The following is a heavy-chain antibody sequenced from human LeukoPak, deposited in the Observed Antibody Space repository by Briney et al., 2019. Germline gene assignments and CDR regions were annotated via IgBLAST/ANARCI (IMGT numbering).Heavy chain of an antibody. CDR2: VDPEDGET. CDR3: ATVPTEWELLLENDAFDI. J-gene: IGHJ3*02. CDR1: GYTCTDYY. V-gene: IGHV1-69-2*01. Sequence: ASVKVSCKVSGYTCTDYYMHWVQQAPGKGLEWMGLVDPEDGETIYAEKFQGRVTITADTSTDTAYMELSSLRSEDTAVYYCATVPTEWELLLENDAFDIWGQGTMVTVSS. D-gene: IGHD1-26*01.